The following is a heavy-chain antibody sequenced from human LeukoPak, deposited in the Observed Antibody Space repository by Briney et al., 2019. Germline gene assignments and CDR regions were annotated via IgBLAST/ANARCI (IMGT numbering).Heavy chain of an antibody. V-gene: IGHV1-69*05. Sequence: SVKVSCKASGGTFSSYAISWVRQAPGQGLEWMGRIIPIFGTANYAQKFQGRVTITTDESTSTAYMELSSLRSEDTAVYYCARAQRSGYENDGLVRAFDIWGQGTMVTVSS. CDR3: ARAQRSGYENDGLVRAFDI. CDR2: IIPIFGTA. D-gene: IGHD5-12*01. CDR1: GGTFSSYA. J-gene: IGHJ3*02.